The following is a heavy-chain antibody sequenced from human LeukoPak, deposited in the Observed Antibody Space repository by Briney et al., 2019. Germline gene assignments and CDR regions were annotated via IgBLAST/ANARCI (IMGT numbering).Heavy chain of an antibody. Sequence: SETLSLTCTVSGDSMTNYYWSWIRQPPGMGLEWLGYISYSGSTNYNPSLKSRVTMSVDTSKNQFSLKLSSVTAADTAVYYCACLGPPSVFDYWGQGTLVTVSS. CDR2: ISYSGST. CDR1: GDSMTNYY. D-gene: IGHD2-2*01. V-gene: IGHV4-59*12. CDR3: ACLGPPSVFDY. J-gene: IGHJ4*02.